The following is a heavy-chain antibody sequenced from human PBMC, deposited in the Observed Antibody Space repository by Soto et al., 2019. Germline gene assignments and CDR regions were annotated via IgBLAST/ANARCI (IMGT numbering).Heavy chain of an antibody. J-gene: IGHJ4*02. D-gene: IGHD1-1*01. CDR1: GFDFSDYY. CDR3: AREGTRSRPENLDF. Sequence: PGGSLRLSCAASGFDFSDYYMTWIRQDPGEALEWISYISSNGGYTKYADSVKGRFTISRDNAKSSVSLHMTSLRVEDTATYYCAREGTRSRPENLDFWGRGTLVTVSS. V-gene: IGHV3-11*05. CDR2: ISSNGGYT.